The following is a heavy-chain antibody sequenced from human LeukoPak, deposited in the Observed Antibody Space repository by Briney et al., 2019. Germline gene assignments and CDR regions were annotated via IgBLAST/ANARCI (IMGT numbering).Heavy chain of an antibody. J-gene: IGHJ4*02. CDR3: AKGIGYCSGGSCYWGYFDY. Sequence: GGSLRLSCAASGFTSSSYAMSWVRQAPGKGLEWVSAISGSGGSTYYAGSVKGRFTISRDNSKNTLYLQMNSLRAEDTAVYYCAKGIGYCSGGSCYWGYFDYWGQGTLVTVSS. V-gene: IGHV3-23*01. CDR1: GFTSSSYA. D-gene: IGHD2-15*01. CDR2: ISGSGGST.